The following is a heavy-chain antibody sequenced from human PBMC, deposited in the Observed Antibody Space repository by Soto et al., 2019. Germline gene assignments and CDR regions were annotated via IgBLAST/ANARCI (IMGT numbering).Heavy chain of an antibody. CDR1: GFTFSSYG. CDR3: AKGFPRPYDSSGYYHSYYFDY. J-gene: IGHJ4*02. CDR2: IWYDGSNK. V-gene: IGHV3-33*06. D-gene: IGHD3-22*01. Sequence: PGGSLRLSCAASGFTFSSYGMHWVRQAPGKGLEWVAVIWYDGSNKYYADTVKGRFTISRDNSKNKLYLQMNSLRAEDTAVYYCAKGFPRPYDSSGYYHSYYFDYWGQGTLVTVSS.